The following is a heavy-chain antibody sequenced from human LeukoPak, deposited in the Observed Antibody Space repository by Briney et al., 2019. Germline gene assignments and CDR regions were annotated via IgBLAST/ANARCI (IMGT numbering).Heavy chain of an antibody. CDR2: ISANSGYI. CDR1: GFTFSDYD. V-gene: IGHV3-11*06. D-gene: IGHD2-2*01. Sequence: GGSLRLSCAASGFTFSDYDMSWIRQAPGKGLEWVSYISANSGYIKFADSVRGRFTISRDNAKNSLYLQMNSLRAEDTAVYYCARDVSRVVPAARYFDYWGQGTLVTVSS. CDR3: ARDVSRVVPAARYFDY. J-gene: IGHJ4*02.